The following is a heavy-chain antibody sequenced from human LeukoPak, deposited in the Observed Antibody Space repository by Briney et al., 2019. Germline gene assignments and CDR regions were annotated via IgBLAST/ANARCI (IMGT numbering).Heavy chain of an antibody. D-gene: IGHD6-13*01. J-gene: IGHJ4*02. V-gene: IGHV4-59*01. Sequence: PSETLSLTCTVSGGSISNYYWNWIRQPPGKGLEWIGYIYYSGTTNYNPSLKSRVSMSVDTSKNQFSLKLSSVTAADTAVYYCAKDMIWRGSSSWYSGRGGKLDYWGQGTLVTVSS. CDR3: AKDMIWRGSSSWYSGRGGKLDY. CDR2: IYYSGTT. CDR1: GGSISNYY.